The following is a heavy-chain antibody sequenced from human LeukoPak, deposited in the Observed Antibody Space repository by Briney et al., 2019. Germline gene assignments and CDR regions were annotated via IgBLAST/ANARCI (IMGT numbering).Heavy chain of an antibody. CDR1: GYTFTSYG. V-gene: IGHV1-18*01. CDR3: ARDFWSGYPTYYYYYMDV. J-gene: IGHJ6*03. Sequence: ASVKVSCKAPGYTFTSYGISWVRQAPGQGLEWMGWISAYNGNTNYAQKLQGRVTMTTDTSTSTAYMELRSLRSDDTAVYYCARDFWSGYPTYYYYYMDVWGKGTTVTVSS. CDR2: ISAYNGNT. D-gene: IGHD3-3*01.